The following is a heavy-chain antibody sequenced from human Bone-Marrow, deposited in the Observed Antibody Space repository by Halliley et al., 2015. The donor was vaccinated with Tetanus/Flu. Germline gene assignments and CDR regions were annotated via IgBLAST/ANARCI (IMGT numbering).Heavy chain of an antibody. J-gene: IGHJ4*02. CDR1: GFTFSSYA. Sequence: SLRLSCAASGFTFSSYAMHWVRQAPGKGLEWVGLISYGGTDKHYADSLKGRFSISRDNFRNTLYLQLNSLRPEDTAFYYCVRGDYNAGCYYQPLDSWGQGPLVT. V-gene: IGHV3-30*04. D-gene: IGHD3-10*01. CDR3: VRGDYNAGCYYQPLDS. CDR2: ISYGGTDK.